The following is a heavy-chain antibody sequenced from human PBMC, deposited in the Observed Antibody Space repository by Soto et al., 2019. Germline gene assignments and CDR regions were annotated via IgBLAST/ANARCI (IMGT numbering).Heavy chain of an antibody. CDR3: ASQHYYDSSGYYVGY. CDR2: INHSGST. J-gene: IGHJ4*02. Sequence: SETLSLTCAVYGGSFSGYYWSWIRQPPGTGLEWIGEINHSGSTNYNPSLKSRVTISVDTSKNQFSLKLSSVTAADTAVYYCASQHYYDSSGYYVGYWGQGTLVTVSS. V-gene: IGHV4-34*01. CDR1: GGSFSGYY. D-gene: IGHD3-22*01.